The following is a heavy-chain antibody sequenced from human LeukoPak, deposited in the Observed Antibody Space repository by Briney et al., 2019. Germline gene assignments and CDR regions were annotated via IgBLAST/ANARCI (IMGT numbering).Heavy chain of an antibody. CDR3: ARDCMSPSPGPGKFDP. V-gene: IGHV4-4*07. J-gene: IGHJ5*02. Sequence: PSETLSLTCTVSGGSISSYYWSWIRQPAGKGLEWIGYIYTSGSTNYNPSLKSRVIISVDTSKNQFSLRLSSVTAADTAVYYCARDCMSPSPGPGKFDPWGQGTLVTVSS. D-gene: IGHD2-8*01. CDR1: GGSISSYY. CDR2: IYTSGST.